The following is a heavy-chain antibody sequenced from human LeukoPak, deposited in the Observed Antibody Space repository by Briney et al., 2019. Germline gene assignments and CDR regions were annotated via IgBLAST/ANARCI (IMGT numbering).Heavy chain of an antibody. Sequence: PSKTLSLTCSVSGGSISSFYWSWIRQPPGKGLEWIGYISYSGSTNYNPSLKSRVTISVDTSKNQFSLKLSSVTAADRAVYYCARAPFYGTNSRGAFDIWGQGTMVTVSS. D-gene: IGHD4-23*01. CDR2: ISYSGST. J-gene: IGHJ3*02. CDR1: GGSISSFY. CDR3: ARAPFYGTNSRGAFDI. V-gene: IGHV4-59*01.